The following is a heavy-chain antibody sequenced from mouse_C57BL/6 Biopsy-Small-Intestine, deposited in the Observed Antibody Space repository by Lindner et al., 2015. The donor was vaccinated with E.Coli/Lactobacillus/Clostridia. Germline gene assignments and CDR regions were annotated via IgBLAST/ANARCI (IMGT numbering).Heavy chain of an antibody. CDR3: ARAGRGTYYFFDY. J-gene: IGHJ4*01. D-gene: IGHD2-10*01. Sequence: SVKVSCKASGYSFTRYGIIWVRQAPGQGLEWVGWISGYNGNTHYAQNVQGRVTMTTDTSTSTAYMELWSLRSDDTAVYYCARAGRGTYYFFDYWGQGTLVTVSS. V-gene: IGHV1-81*01. CDR1: GYSFTRYG. CDR2: ISGYNGNT.